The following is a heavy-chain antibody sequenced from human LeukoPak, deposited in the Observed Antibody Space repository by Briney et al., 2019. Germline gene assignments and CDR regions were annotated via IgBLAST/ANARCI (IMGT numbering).Heavy chain of an antibody. CDR3: ARDAQSGFHYSNSLQY. J-gene: IGHJ4*02. CDR2: IWRDGTKR. Sequence: GGALRLSCAASGFILSHYALHGVGQAPGKGGGGVAVIWRDGTKRYNEDTVKGGCSISRENFQKRVFLEMNNVRGDDTGVYYCARDAQSGFHYSNSLQYWGQGALVTVSS. CDR1: GFILSHYA. D-gene: IGHD4-11*01. V-gene: IGHV3-33*01.